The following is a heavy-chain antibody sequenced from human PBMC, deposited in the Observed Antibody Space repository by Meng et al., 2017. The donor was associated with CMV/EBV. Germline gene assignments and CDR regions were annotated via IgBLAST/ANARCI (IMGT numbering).Heavy chain of an antibody. CDR3: ARDSAEVTIAVAGRVSFDY. J-gene: IGHJ4*02. D-gene: IGHD6-19*01. CDR1: GFTFSSYS. Sequence: GGSLRLSCAASGFTFSSYSMNWVRQAPGKGLEWVSSIGSSSRYIYYADSVKGRFTISRDNAKNSLYMQMNSLRAEDTAVYYCARDSAEVTIAVAGRVSFDYWGQGTLVTVSS. CDR2: IGSSSRYI. V-gene: IGHV3-21*01.